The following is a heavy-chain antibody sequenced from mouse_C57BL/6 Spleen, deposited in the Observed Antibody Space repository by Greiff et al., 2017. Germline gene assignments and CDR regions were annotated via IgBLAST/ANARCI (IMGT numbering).Heavy chain of an antibody. D-gene: IGHD1-1*01. CDR1: GYTFTSYW. Sequence: QVQLQQPGAELVRPGSSVKLSCKASGYTFTSYWMHWVKQRPIQGLEWIGNIDPSDSETHYNQKFKDKATLTVDKSSSTAYMQLSSLTSEDSAVCYCARQLIYYGSSPYWYFDVWGTGTTVTVSS. J-gene: IGHJ1*03. CDR3: ARQLIYYGSSPYWYFDV. V-gene: IGHV1-52*01. CDR2: IDPSDSET.